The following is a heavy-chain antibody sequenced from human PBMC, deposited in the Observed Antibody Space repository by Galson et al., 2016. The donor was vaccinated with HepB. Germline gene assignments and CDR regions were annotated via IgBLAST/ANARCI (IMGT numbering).Heavy chain of an antibody. J-gene: IGHJ3*02. D-gene: IGHD3-10*01. CDR1: GYTFTSYD. V-gene: IGHV1-8*01. CDR2: MNPSSGDT. Sequence: SCKASGYTFTSYDINWVRQASGQGLECMGWMNPSSGDTGYAQNFQGRVSMTSDASIGTAYMELSGLRSEDTAVYYCARTMVRGVPGFDIWGQGTMVAVSS. CDR3: ARTMVRGVPGFDI.